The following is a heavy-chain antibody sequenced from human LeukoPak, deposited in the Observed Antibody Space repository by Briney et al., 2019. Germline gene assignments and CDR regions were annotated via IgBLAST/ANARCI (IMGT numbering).Heavy chain of an antibody. D-gene: IGHD3-22*01. Sequence: SQTLSLTCTVSGDSISSGSYYWSWIWQPAGKGLEWIGRIHTSGRTNYNPSLKSRVTISADTSKNQFSLKLSSVTAADTAVYYCARGVTYYYDSSGYLYWGQGTLVTVSS. V-gene: IGHV4-61*02. J-gene: IGHJ4*02. CDR2: IHTSGRT. CDR3: ARGVTYYYDSSGYLY. CDR1: GDSISSGSYY.